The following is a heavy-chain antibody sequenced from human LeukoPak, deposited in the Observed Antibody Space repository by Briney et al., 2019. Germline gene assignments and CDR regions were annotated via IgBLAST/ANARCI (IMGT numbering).Heavy chain of an antibody. J-gene: IGHJ4*02. D-gene: IGHD3-22*01. Sequence: GASVKVSCKVSGYTLTELSMHWVRQAPGKGLEWMGGFDPEDGETIYAQKFQGRVTMTEDTSTDTAYMELSSLRSEDTAVYYCATRTYDSSGYPRFDCWGQGTLVTVSS. CDR1: GYTLTELS. CDR2: FDPEDGET. V-gene: IGHV1-24*01. CDR3: ATRTYDSSGYPRFDC.